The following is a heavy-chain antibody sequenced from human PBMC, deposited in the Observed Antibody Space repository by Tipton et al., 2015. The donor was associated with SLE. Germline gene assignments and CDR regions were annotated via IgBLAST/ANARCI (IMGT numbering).Heavy chain of an antibody. V-gene: IGHV4-39*01. J-gene: IGHJ4*02. CDR3: ARPYPSS. Sequence: TLSLTCTVSGGSISSSSYYWGWIRQPPGKGLEWIGSIYYSGSTYYNPSLKSRVTISVDTSKNQFSLKLSSVTAADTAVYYCARPYPSSWGQGTLVTVSS. D-gene: IGHD6-13*01. CDR1: GGSISSSSYY. CDR2: IYYSGST.